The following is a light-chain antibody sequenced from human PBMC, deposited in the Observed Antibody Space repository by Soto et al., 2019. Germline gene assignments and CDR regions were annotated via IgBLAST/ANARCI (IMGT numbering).Light chain of an antibody. CDR2: GSY. V-gene: IGKV3-20*01. J-gene: IGKJ1*01. CDR1: QSISTSY. Sequence: EIVLTQSPVTLSLSPWERATLSCRASQSISTSYLAWYQKKPGQAPRLLIYGSYSRATGIPDRFSGSGSGTDFTLTISSLEPEDFAVYYCQQYGSSPQDTCGQGTKGDIK. CDR3: QQYGSSPQDT.